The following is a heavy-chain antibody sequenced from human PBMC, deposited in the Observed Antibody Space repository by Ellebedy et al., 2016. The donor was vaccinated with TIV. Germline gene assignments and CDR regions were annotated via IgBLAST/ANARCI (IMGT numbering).Heavy chain of an antibody. Sequence: PGGSLRLSCAASGFTFSSHAMHWVRQAPGKGLEWVTFISYDGSNKYYADSVKGRFTISRDNSKNTLYLQMNSLRAEDTAVYYCARDIVVVPAAMPVGLGYWGQGTLVTVSS. D-gene: IGHD2-2*01. CDR2: ISYDGSNK. CDR1: GFTFSSHA. J-gene: IGHJ4*02. V-gene: IGHV3-30-3*01. CDR3: ARDIVVVPAAMPVGLGY.